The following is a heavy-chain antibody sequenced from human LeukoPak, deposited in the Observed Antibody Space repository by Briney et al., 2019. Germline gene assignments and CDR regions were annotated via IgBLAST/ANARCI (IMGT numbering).Heavy chain of an antibody. V-gene: IGHV3-23*01. CDR1: GFTFSSYA. D-gene: IGHD2-21*01. CDR2: ISGSGEST. J-gene: IGHJ3*02. Sequence: TGGSLRLSCAASGFTFSSYAMSWVRQAPGKGLEWVSAISGSGESTYYADSVKGRFTISRDNAKNSLYLQMNSLRAEDTAVYYCARDRSRAYGGTYAFDIWGQGTMVTVSS. CDR3: ARDRSRAYGGTYAFDI.